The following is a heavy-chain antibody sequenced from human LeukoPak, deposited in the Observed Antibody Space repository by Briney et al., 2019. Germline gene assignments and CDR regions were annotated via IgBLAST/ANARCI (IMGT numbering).Heavy chain of an antibody. CDR3: ARHCSSPSCYLGYFDY. Sequence: SQTLSLTCTVSGGSISSGHYYWSWIRQPPGKGLEWIGYIYYSGSTYYNPSLKSRVTISVDTSKNQFSLKLSSVTAADTGVYCCARHCSSPSCYLGYFDYWGQGTLVTVAS. J-gene: IGHJ4*02. CDR2: IYYSGST. V-gene: IGHV4-30-4*08. CDR1: GGSISSGHYY. D-gene: IGHD2-2*01.